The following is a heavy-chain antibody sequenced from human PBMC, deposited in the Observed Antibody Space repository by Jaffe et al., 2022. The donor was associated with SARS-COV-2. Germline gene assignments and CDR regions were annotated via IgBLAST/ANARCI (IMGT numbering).Heavy chain of an antibody. CDR1: GYTFTSYD. V-gene: IGHV1-8*01. CDR3: ARGGTSLNYYDSSGQKIWYFDL. J-gene: IGHJ2*01. CDR2: MNPNSGNT. Sequence: QVQLVQSGAEVKKPGASVKVSCKASGYTFTSYDINWVRQATGQGLEWMGWMNPNSGNTGYAQKFQGRVTMTRNTSISTAYMELSSLRSEDTAVYYCARGGTSLNYYDSSGQKIWYFDLWGRGTLVTVSS. D-gene: IGHD3-22*01.